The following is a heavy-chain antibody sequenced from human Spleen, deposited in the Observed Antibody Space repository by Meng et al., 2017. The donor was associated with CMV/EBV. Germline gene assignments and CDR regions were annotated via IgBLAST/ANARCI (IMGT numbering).Heavy chain of an antibody. J-gene: IGHJ5*02. D-gene: IGHD4/OR15-4a*01. V-gene: IGHV3-23*01. CDR3: AKDDYGATGFDP. CDR1: GFTFTDHF. Sequence: GESLKISCVTSGFTFTDHFMIWIRLAPERGLEWVSAISGSGGTTYYADSVKGRFTISRDNSRNTLYLQMNSLRAEDTAVYYCAKDDYGATGFDPWGQGTLVTVSS. CDR2: ISGSGGTT.